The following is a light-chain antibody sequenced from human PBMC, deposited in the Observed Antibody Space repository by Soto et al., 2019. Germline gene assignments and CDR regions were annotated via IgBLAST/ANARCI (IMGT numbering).Light chain of an antibody. CDR1: SSNIGSKS. CDR2: SNN. V-gene: IGLV1-44*01. J-gene: IGLJ2*01. Sequence: QTVVTQSPSVSGTPGQRVNMSCSGSSSNIGSKSVSWYQHLPQTAPKLLIYSNNQRPSGVPGRFSGSKSGTSASLAISGLQSDDETQYYCAAWDDSLNVLVFGGGTKLTVL. CDR3: AAWDDSLNVLV.